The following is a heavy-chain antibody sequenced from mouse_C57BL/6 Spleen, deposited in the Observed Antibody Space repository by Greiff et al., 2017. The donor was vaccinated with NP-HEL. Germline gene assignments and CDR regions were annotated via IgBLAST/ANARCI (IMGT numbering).Heavy chain of an antibody. CDR2: IWCGDDK. CDR1: GFSLSTFGMG. Sequence: QVTLKVSGPGILQPSQTLSLTCSFSGFSLSTFGMGVGWIRQPSGKGLEWLAHIWCGDDKYYNPALKSRLTISKATSKIQVFLKIANVDTADTATYYCARIKAGLLTLYCYAMDYWGQGTSVTVSS. D-gene: IGHD3-1*01. J-gene: IGHJ4*01. CDR3: ARIKAGLLTLYCYAMDY. V-gene: IGHV8-8*01.